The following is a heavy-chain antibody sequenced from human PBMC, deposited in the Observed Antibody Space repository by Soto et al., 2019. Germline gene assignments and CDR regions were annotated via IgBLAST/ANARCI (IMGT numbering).Heavy chain of an antibody. Sequence: QVQLQESGPGLVKPSQTLSLTCTVSGGSISSGGYYWSWIRQYPGKGLEWIGYIYYSGSTYYNPSLQSRVAISVDTSKNHCSLRLSSVTAADTAVYYCARSFRGELELPTTALYFDYWGLGTLVTVSS. CDR1: GGSISSGGYY. D-gene: IGHD1-7*01. CDR2: IYYSGST. V-gene: IGHV4-31*03. CDR3: ARSFRGELELPTTALYFDY. J-gene: IGHJ4*02.